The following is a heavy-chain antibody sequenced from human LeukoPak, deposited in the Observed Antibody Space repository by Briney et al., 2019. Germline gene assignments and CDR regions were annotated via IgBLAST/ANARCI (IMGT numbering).Heavy chain of an antibody. CDR1: GYTFTAHY. CDR2: INPSSGDT. CDR3: ARDPGYSYAFDI. V-gene: IGHV1-2*06. Sequence: ASVKVSCKASGYTFTAHYMHWVRQAPGERLEWMGRINPSSGDTEYGQRFQGRVTLTRDTSSSTANMELRRLRSDDTAVYYCARDPGYSYAFDIWGQGTVVSVSS. J-gene: IGHJ3*02. D-gene: IGHD2-21*01.